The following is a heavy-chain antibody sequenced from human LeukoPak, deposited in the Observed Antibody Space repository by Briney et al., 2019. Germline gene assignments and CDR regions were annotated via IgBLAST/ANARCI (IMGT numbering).Heavy chain of an antibody. V-gene: IGHV3-23*01. CDR3: AKGYYYGSGSYYPFDY. CDR1: GFTFDDYG. D-gene: IGHD3-10*01. CDR2: ISGSGGST. Sequence: PGGSLRLSCAASGFTFDDYGMSWVRQAPGKGLEWVSAISGSGGSTYYADSVKGRFTISRDNSKNTLYLQMNSLRAEDTAVYYCAKGYYYGSGSYYPFDYWGQGTLVTVSS. J-gene: IGHJ4*02.